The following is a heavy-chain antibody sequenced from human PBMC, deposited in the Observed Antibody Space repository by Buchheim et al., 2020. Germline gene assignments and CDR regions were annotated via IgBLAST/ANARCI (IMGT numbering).Heavy chain of an antibody. Sequence: VQLQESGPGLVKPSETLSLTCSVFGDSVSSGTFYWSWIRRPPGKGLEWIGYAFYSGSTNYNPSLKNRVSISLQSSKTQSSLRLNSVTAADTAVYYCARRRRCGGDCYSIDYWGQGT. CDR1: GDSVSSGTFY. J-gene: IGHJ4*02. CDR2: AFYSGST. CDR3: ARRRRCGGDCYSIDY. V-gene: IGHV4-61*01. D-gene: IGHD2-21*02.